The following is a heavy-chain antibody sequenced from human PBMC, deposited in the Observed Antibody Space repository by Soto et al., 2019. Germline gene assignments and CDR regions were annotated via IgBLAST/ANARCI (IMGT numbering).Heavy chain of an antibody. Sequence: GASVKVSCKASGYTFTGCYMHWVRQAPGQGLEWMGWINPNSGGTNYAQKFQGWVTMTRDTSISTAYMELSRLRSDDTAVYYCARDGNWNDPGLDAFDIWGQGTMVTVSS. CDR3: ARDGNWNDPGLDAFDI. J-gene: IGHJ3*02. V-gene: IGHV1-2*04. CDR1: GYTFTGCY. CDR2: INPNSGGT. D-gene: IGHD1-1*01.